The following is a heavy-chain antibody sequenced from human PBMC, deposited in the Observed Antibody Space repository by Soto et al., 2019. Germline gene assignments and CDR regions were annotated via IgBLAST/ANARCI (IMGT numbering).Heavy chain of an antibody. CDR3: ARRTVVSVFDY. V-gene: IGHV3-30-3*01. CDR1: GFTFSSYA. Sequence: QVQLVESGGGVVQPGRSLRLSCAASGFTFSSYAMHWVRQAPGKGLEWVAIISYDGSNKYYADSVKGRFTISRDTSKNTLFLQMNSLTAEDTAVYYCARRTVVSVFDYWGQGTLVTVAS. CDR2: ISYDGSNK. J-gene: IGHJ4*02. D-gene: IGHD2-15*01.